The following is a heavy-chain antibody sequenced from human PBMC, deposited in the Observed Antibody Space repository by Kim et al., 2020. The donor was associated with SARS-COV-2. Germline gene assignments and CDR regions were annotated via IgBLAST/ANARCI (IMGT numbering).Heavy chain of an antibody. Sequence: GGSLRLSCVASGFNSAIYAMTWVRQAPGKGLEWVSTISGGSGSYYADSVKGRFTISRDSSQNTLYLQMNSLRAEDTAVYYCARGGTSVGRYLDFWGQGTLVTVSS. CDR2: ISGGSGS. CDR3: ARGGTSVGRYLDF. V-gene: IGHV3-23*01. J-gene: IGHJ4*02. D-gene: IGHD3-16*01. CDR1: GFNSAIYA.